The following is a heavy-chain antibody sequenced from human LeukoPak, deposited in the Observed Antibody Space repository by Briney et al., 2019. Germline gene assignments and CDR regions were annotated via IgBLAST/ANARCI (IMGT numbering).Heavy chain of an antibody. CDR3: AKDFSLGYKYDSNVYSSGD. J-gene: IGHJ4*02. D-gene: IGHD3-22*01. V-gene: IGHV3-23*01. CDR2: ISGSGGST. CDR1: GLTFRSYV. Sequence: PGGSLRLSCAASGLTFRSYVMSWVRQAPGKGLEWVSGISGSGGSTYYADSVKGRFTIPRDNSKNTLYLQMNSLRAEDTAVYYCAKDFSLGYKYDSNVYSSGDWGQGTLVTVSS.